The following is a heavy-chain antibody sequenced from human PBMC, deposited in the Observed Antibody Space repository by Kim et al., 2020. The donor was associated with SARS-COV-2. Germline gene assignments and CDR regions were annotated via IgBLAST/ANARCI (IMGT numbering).Heavy chain of an antibody. CDR1: GYTFTSYG. CDR2: ISAYNGNT. D-gene: IGHD3-10*01. J-gene: IGHJ6*02. V-gene: IGHV1-18*01. CDR3: ARDPPGCMVRAYYYGMDV. Sequence: ASVKVSCKASGYTFTSYGISWVRQAPGQGLEWMGWISAYNGNTNYAQKLQGRVTMTTDTSTSTAYMELRSLRSDDTAVYYCARDPPGCMVRAYYYGMDVWGQGTTVTVSS.